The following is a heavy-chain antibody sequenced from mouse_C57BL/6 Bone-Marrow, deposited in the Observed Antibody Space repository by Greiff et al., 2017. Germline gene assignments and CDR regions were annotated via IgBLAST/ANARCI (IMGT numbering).Heavy chain of an antibody. J-gene: IGHJ2*01. V-gene: IGHV1-18*01. CDR2: INPNNGGT. Sequence: VQLQQSGPELVKPGASVKIPCKASGYTFTDYNMDWVKQSHGKSLEWIGDINPNNGGTIYNQKFKGKATLTVDKSSSTAYMELRSLTSEDTAVYYCARWGSSGPYYFDYGGQGTTLTVSS. CDR3: ARWGSSGPYYFDY. CDR1: GYTFTDYN. D-gene: IGHD3-2*02.